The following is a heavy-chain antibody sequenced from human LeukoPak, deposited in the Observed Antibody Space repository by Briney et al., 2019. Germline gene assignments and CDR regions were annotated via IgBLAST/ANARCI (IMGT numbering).Heavy chain of an antibody. V-gene: IGHV4-34*01. CDR1: GGSFSGYY. D-gene: IGHD2-21*02. CDR3: ARVNYGGGDCYPTCDAKNYFDY. CDR2: INHGGST. J-gene: IGHJ4*02. Sequence: PSETLSLTCAVYGGSFSGYYWSWIRQPPGKGLEWIGAINHGGSTNYNPSLKSRVTISVDTSKNQFSLKLSSVTAADTAVYYCARVNYGGGDCYPTCDAKNYFDYWGQGTLVTVSS.